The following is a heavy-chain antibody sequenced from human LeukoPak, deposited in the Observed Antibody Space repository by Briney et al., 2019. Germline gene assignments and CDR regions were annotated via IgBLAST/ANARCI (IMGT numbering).Heavy chain of an antibody. CDR1: GASISSGNYY. Sequence: SQTLSLTCTVSGASISSGNYYWSWIRQSAGKGLEWIGRIYASGSTTYNPSLKSRVAMSVDTSKNQFSLKVTSVTAADTAVYFCVRDTRYDMDVWGSGTTVAVSS. J-gene: IGHJ6*03. CDR2: IYASGST. V-gene: IGHV4-61*02. CDR3: VRDTRYDMDV.